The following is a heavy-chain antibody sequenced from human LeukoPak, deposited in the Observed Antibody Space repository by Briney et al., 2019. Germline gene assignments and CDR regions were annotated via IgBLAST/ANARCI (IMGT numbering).Heavy chain of an antibody. Sequence: GGSLRLSCAASGFTFSSYEMNWVRQAPGKGLEWVSYISSSGSTIYYADSVKGRFTISRDNAKNSLYLQMNSLRAEDTAVYYCARSKLELPSIWFAPWGQGTLVTVSS. CDR1: GFTFSSYE. D-gene: IGHD1-7*01. CDR2: ISSSGSTI. V-gene: IGHV3-48*03. J-gene: IGHJ5*02. CDR3: ARSKLELPSIWFAP.